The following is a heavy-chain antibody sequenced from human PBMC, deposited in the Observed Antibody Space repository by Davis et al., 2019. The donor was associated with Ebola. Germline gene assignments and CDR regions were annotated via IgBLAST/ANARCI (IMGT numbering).Heavy chain of an antibody. V-gene: IGHV4-34*01. Sequence: PSETLSLTCAVYGGSFSGYYWSWIRQPPGKGLEWIGEINHSGSTNYNPSLKSRVTISVDTSKNQFSLKLSSVTAADTAVYYCAREGGSWGHDYWGQGTLVTVSS. CDR1: GGSFSGYY. CDR2: INHSGST. CDR3: AREGGSWGHDY. D-gene: IGHD3-16*01. J-gene: IGHJ4*02.